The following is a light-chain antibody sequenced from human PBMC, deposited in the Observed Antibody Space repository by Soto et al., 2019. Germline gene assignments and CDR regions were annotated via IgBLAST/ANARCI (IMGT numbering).Light chain of an antibody. J-gene: IGKJ1*01. V-gene: IGKV3-15*01. CDR1: QSVGRN. CDR2: AAS. CDR3: QEYNKWPPGT. Sequence: EIVMTQSPAILSVSPGERATLSCRASQSVGRNLAWYQQKPGQAPRLLIYAASTRATAIPGRFSASGSGTEFSLTISSLQSDDFALYYCQEYNKWPPGTFGQWTTVEIK.